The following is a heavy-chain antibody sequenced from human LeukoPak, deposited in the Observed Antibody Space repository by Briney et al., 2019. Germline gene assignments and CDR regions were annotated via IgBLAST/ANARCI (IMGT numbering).Heavy chain of an antibody. D-gene: IGHD1-26*01. CDR1: GGSFSGYY. CDR3: ARGSIVGAADDAFDI. V-gene: IGHV4-34*01. CDR2: INHSGST. Sequence: TSETLSLTCAVYGGSFSGYYWSWIRQPPGKGLEWIGEINHSGSTNYNPSLKSRVTISVDTSKNQFSLKLSSVTAADTAVYYCARGSIVGAADDAFDIWGQGTMVTVSS. J-gene: IGHJ3*02.